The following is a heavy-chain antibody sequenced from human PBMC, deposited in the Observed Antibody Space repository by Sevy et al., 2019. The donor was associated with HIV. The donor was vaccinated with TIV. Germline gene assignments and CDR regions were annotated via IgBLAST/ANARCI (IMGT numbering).Heavy chain of an antibody. CDR1: GFTFSNYA. Sequence: GGSLRLSCAASGFTFSNYAMNWVRQAPGKGLEWVSGISGSGGSGDKTKYAESVKGRFTISSNDSKNSLYLQLNSLRAEDTAIYYCARKYDSSGYFDYWGQGTLVTVSS. V-gene: IGHV3-23*01. CDR2: ISGSGGSGDKT. D-gene: IGHD3-22*01. CDR3: ARKYDSSGYFDY. J-gene: IGHJ4*02.